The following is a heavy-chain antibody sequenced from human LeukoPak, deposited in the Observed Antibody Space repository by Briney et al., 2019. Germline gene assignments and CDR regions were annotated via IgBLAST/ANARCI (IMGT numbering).Heavy chain of an antibody. CDR1: GGSISSYY. D-gene: IGHD3-10*01. V-gene: IGHV4-59*01. CDR2: IYYSGST. CDR3: ARGITMVPYYFDY. J-gene: IGHJ4*02. Sequence: SETLSLTCTVSGGSISSYYWSWIRQPPGKGLEWIVYIYYSGSTNYNPSLKSRVTISVDTSKNQFCLKLSSVTVADTAVYYCARGITMVPYYFDYWGQGTLVTVSS.